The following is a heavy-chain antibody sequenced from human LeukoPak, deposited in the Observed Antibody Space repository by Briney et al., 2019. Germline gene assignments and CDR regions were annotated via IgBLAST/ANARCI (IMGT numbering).Heavy chain of an antibody. V-gene: IGHV3-23*01. Sequence: GGSLRLSCAASGFTFSSYAMSWVRQAPGKGLEWVSAISGSGGSTHYADSVKGRFTISRDNSKNTLYLQMNSLRAEDTAVYYCAKVDYGDYGCLDYWGQGTLVTVSS. D-gene: IGHD4-17*01. CDR2: ISGSGGST. J-gene: IGHJ4*02. CDR3: AKVDYGDYGCLDY. CDR1: GFTFSSYA.